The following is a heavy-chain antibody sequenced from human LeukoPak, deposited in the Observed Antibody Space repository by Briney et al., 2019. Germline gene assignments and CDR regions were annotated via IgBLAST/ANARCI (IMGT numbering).Heavy chain of an antibody. CDR2: INHSGTT. V-gene: IGHV4-34*01. CDR1: GGSFSDYY. CDR3: ARGLRLPSRSTPAVPHV. Sequence: PSETLSLTCAVYGGSFSDYYWNWIRQSPGKGLEWIGEINHSGTTNYNPSLKSRVTISVDTSKNQLSLRLSSVTAADTAIYHCARGLRLPSRSTPAVPHVWSKGTTVTVSA. J-gene: IGHJ6*04. D-gene: IGHD6-19*01.